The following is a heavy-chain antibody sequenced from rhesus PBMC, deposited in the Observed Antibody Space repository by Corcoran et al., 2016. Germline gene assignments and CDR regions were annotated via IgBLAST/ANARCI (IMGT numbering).Heavy chain of an antibody. V-gene: IGHV4-80*01. J-gene: IGHJ4*01. Sequence: QVQLQESGPGLVKPSETLSLTCTVPGAPISSNWWSWIRQVPGKGLEWIGEINGNSGSTNYNPPLKSRVTIAKDASKNQLSLMLSSVTAADTAMYHCARGQAATPFDYWGQGVLVTVSS. CDR2: INGNSGST. CDR3: ARGQAATPFDY. CDR1: GAPISSNW. D-gene: IGHD4-29*01.